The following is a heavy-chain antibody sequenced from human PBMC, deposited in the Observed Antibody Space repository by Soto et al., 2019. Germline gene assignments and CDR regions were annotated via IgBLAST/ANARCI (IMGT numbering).Heavy chain of an antibody. CDR2: IYYSGTT. CDR3: AREDYGGNSFDF. D-gene: IGHD4-17*01. V-gene: IGHV4-59*01. J-gene: IGHJ4*02. CDR1: GGSISGYY. Sequence: NPWETLSLTCTVSGGSISGYYWSWIRQPPGKGLEWIGYIYYSGTTNYNPSLKSRVTLSVDTSKNQFSLKVSSVTAADTAVYFCAREDYGGNSFDFWGQGSLVTVSS.